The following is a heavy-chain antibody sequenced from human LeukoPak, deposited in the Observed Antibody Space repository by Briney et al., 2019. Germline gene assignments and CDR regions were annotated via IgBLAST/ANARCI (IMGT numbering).Heavy chain of an antibody. CDR3: AGEGLGGSYCTATSCYETLDN. Sequence: GGSLRLSCAASRFTFSTYWMHWVRQAPGKGLVWVSRINRDGSSTNYADSVKGRFTISRDNAKNTLYLQMNSLRAEDTAVYYCAGEGLGGSYCTATSCYETLDNWGQGTLVTVSS. CDR2: INRDGSST. J-gene: IGHJ4*02. CDR1: RFTFSTYW. D-gene: IGHD2-2*01. V-gene: IGHV3-74*01.